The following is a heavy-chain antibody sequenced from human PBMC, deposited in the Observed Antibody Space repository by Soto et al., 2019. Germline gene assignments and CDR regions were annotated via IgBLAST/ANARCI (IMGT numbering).Heavy chain of an antibody. D-gene: IGHD3-16*01. CDR3: ARVMITFGGVPGYFDY. CDR1: GGSFSGYY. J-gene: IGHJ4*02. Sequence: SETLSLTCAFYGGSFSGYYWIWIRQPPGKGLEWIGEINHSGSTNYNPSLKSRVTISVDTSKNQFSLKLSSVTAADTAVYYCARVMITFGGVPGYFDYWGQGTLVTVSS. CDR2: INHSGST. V-gene: IGHV4-34*01.